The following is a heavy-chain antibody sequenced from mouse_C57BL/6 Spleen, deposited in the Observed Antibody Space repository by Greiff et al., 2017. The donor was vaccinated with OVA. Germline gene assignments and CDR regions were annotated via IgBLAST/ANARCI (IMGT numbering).Heavy chain of an antibody. CDR1: GFTFSSYA. CDR3: TRVYYGSSPFAY. J-gene: IGHJ3*01. CDR2: ISSGGDYI. V-gene: IGHV5-9-1*02. Sequence: VQLKESGEGLVKPGGSLKLSCAASGFTFSSYAMSWVRQTPEKRLEWVAYISSGGDYIYYADTVKGRFTISRDNARNTLYLQMSSLKSEDTAMYYCTRVYYGSSPFAYWGQGTLVTVSA. D-gene: IGHD1-1*01.